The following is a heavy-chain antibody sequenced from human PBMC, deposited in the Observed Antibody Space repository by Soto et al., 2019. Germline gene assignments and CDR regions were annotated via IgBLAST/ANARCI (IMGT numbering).Heavy chain of an antibody. CDR3: ARDGYSGYDWGYYYYYMDV. V-gene: IGHV1-8*01. CDR2: MNPNSGNT. D-gene: IGHD5-12*01. CDR1: GYTFTSYD. Sequence: ASVKVSCKASGYTFTSYDINWVRQATGQGLEWMGWMNPNSGNTGYAQKFQGRVTMTRNTSISTAYMELSSLRSEDTAVYYCARDGYSGYDWGYYYYYMDVWGKGTTVTVSS. J-gene: IGHJ6*03.